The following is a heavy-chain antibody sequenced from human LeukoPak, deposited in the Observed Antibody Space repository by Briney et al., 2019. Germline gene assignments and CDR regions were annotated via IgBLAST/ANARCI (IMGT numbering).Heavy chain of an antibody. CDR3: ARVVAAAGTYYFDY. D-gene: IGHD6-13*01. CDR2: ISSSSSYI. Sequence: GGSLRLSCAASGFTFSSYSMNWVRQAPGKRLEWVSSISSSSSYIYYADSVKGRFTISRDNAKNSLYLQMNSLRAEDTAVYYCARVVAAAGTYYFDYWGQGTLVTVSS. V-gene: IGHV3-21*01. CDR1: GFTFSSYS. J-gene: IGHJ4*02.